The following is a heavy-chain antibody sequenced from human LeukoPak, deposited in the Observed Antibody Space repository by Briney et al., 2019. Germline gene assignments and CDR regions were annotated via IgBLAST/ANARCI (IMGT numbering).Heavy chain of an antibody. CDR3: ARDPLTVSWANWYFDL. Sequence: GGSLRLSCAASGFTFSSYAMSWVRQAPGKGLEWVSAISGSGGSTYYADSVKGRFTISRDNAKNSLYLQMNSLRAEDTAVYYCARDPLTVSWANWYFDLWGRGTLVTVSS. V-gene: IGHV3-23*01. J-gene: IGHJ2*01. CDR2: ISGSGGST. CDR1: GFTFSSYA. D-gene: IGHD6-13*01.